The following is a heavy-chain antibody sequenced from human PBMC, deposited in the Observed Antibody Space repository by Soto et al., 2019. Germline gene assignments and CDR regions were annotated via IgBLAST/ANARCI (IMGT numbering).Heavy chain of an antibody. CDR2: TYYSGAT. Sequence: HLQLQESGPGLVKPSETLSLTCTVSDDSINNNNYFWAWIRQPPGKGLEWIGTTYYSGATYHNQCLKNRVAISVDTSKNQFSLRLTSVTAADTAVYYCAREAGNGSFDIWGQGALVTVSS. D-gene: IGHD2-8*01. J-gene: IGHJ4*02. V-gene: IGHV4-39*02. CDR1: DDSINNNNYF. CDR3: AREAGNGSFDI.